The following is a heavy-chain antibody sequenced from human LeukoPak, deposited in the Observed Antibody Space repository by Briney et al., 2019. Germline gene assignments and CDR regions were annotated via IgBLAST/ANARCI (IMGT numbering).Heavy chain of an antibody. V-gene: IGHV1-2*02. J-gene: IGHJ4*02. D-gene: IGHD3-22*01. CDR3: ARDQLGNYYDSSCYSK. CDR2: INPNSGGT. Sequence: ASVKVSCKASGYTFTGYYMHWVRQAPGQGLGWMGWINPNSGGTNYAQKFQGRVTMTRDTSISTAYMELSRLRSDDTAVYYCARDQLGNYYDSSCYSKWGQGTLVTVSS. CDR1: GYTFTGYY.